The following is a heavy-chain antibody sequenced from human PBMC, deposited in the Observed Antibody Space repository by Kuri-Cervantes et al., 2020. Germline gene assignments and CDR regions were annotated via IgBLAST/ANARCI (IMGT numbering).Heavy chain of an antibody. CDR1: GYTFTGYY. CDR2: INPNSGGT. Sequence: ASVKVSCKASGYTFTGYYMHWVRQAPGQGLEWMGWINPNSGGTNYAQKFQGRVTMTRDTSTSTAYMELSRLRSDDTAVYYCASPRLGGMTLLDYWGQGTLVTVSS. D-gene: IGHD3-16*01. CDR3: ASPRLGGMTLLDY. J-gene: IGHJ4*02. V-gene: IGHV1-2*02.